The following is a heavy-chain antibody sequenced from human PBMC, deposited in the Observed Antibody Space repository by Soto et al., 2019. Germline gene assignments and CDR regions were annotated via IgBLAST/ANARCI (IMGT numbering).Heavy chain of an antibody. CDR3: ATGGTTVTRRFDY. CDR2: ITPIFDTT. V-gene: IGHV1-69*13. CDR1: GGGFSTYA. J-gene: IGHJ4*02. D-gene: IGHD4-17*01. Sequence: SVKVSCKASGGGFSTYAITWVRQAPGQGLEWMGGITPIFDTTNYAQKFQGRVTITADESTTTVHMELTSLASEDTAVYYCATGGTTVTRRFDYWGQGTLVTVSS.